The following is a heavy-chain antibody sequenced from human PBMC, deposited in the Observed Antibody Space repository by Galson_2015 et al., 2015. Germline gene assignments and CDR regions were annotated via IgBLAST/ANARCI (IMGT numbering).Heavy chain of an antibody. J-gene: IGHJ4*02. D-gene: IGHD3-10*01. CDR2: IYYSGST. V-gene: IGHV4-31*03. Sequence: TLSLTCTVSGGSISSGGYYWSWIRQHPGKGLEWIGYIYYSGSTYYNPSLKSRVTISVDTSKNQFSLKLSSVTAADTAAYYCARSKHYGSGGYYNDWCFDYWGQGTLVTVSS. CDR1: GGSISSGGYY. CDR3: ARSKHYGSGGYYNDWCFDY.